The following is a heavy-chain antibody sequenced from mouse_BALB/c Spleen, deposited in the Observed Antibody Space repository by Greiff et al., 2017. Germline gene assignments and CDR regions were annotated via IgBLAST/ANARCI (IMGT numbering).Heavy chain of an antibody. CDR3: ARSGYGSSLWYFDV. D-gene: IGHD1-1*01. CDR2: ISSGSSTI. V-gene: IGHV5-17*02. CDR1: GFTFSSFG. Sequence: EVQLVESGGGLVQPGGSRKLSCAASGFTFSSFGMHWVRQAPEKGLEWVAYISSGSSTIYYADTVKGRFTISRDNPKNTLFLQMTSLRSEDTAMYYCARSGYGSSLWYFDVWGAGTTVTVSS. J-gene: IGHJ1*01.